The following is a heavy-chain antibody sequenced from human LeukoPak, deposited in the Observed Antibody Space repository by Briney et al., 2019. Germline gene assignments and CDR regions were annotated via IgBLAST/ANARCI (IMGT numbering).Heavy chain of an antibody. CDR1: GFNFNTYT. CDR3: VKGKGIAVTSLDY. J-gene: IGHJ4*02. CDR2: ISSNGGST. Sequence: PGGSLRLSCATSGFNFNTYTMNWVRQAPGKGLEYVSAISSNGGSTYYADSVKGRFTISRDNSKNTLYLQMSSLRAEDTAVYYCVKGKGIAVTSLDYWGQGTLVTVSS. V-gene: IGHV3-64D*06. D-gene: IGHD6-19*01.